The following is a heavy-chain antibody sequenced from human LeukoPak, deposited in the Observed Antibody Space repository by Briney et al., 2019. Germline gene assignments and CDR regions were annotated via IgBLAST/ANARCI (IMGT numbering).Heavy chain of an antibody. J-gene: IGHJ3*02. CDR3: ASRYCRGGNCDSGLIGIIAFDI. CDR1: GGSISSSSYY. D-gene: IGHD2-15*01. Sequence: SETLSLTCTVSGGSISSSSYYWGWIRQPPGKGLEWIGSIYYSGTTNYNPSLKSRVTISVDTSKNQLSLKLSSVTAADTAVYYCASRYCRGGNCDSGLIGIIAFDIWGQGTMVTVSS. V-gene: IGHV4-39*01. CDR2: IYYSGTT.